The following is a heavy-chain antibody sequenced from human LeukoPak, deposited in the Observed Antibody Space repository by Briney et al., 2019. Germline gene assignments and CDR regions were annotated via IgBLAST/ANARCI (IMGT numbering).Heavy chain of an antibody. Sequence: ASVKVSCKASGYTFTSYGISWVRQAPGQGLEWMGWISVYNGNTNYAQKLQGRVTMTTDTSTSTACMELRSLRSDDTAVYYCARGPGDYYDSSGYRYFDYWGQGTLVTVSS. CDR2: ISVYNGNT. CDR3: ARGPGDYYDSSGYRYFDY. CDR1: GYTFTSYG. V-gene: IGHV1-18*01. D-gene: IGHD3-22*01. J-gene: IGHJ4*02.